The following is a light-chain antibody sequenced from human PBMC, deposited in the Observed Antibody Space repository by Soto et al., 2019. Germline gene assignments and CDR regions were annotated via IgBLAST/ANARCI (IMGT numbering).Light chain of an antibody. Sequence: QSALTPPASLSGSPGQSITISCPGTSSDVGGYNYVSWYQQHPGKAPKLMIYDVSNRPSGVSNRFSGSKSGNTASLTISGLRAEDEADYYCSSYTSSSTLCVFGTGTKVTVL. CDR3: SSYTSSSTLCV. J-gene: IGLJ1*01. V-gene: IGLV2-14*01. CDR2: DVS. CDR1: SSDVGGYNY.